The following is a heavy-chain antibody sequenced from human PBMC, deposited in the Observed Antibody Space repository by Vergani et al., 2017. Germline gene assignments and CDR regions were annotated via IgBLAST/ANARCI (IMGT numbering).Heavy chain of an antibody. D-gene: IGHD1-1*01. CDR1: GFTVSSNY. CDR2: IYSGGST. V-gene: IGHV3-66*01. Sequence: VQLVESGGGLVQPGGSLRLSCAASGFTVSSNYMSWVRQAPGKGLEWVSVIYSGGSTYYADSVKGRFTISRDNAKNSLYLQMNSLRAEDTAVYYCARSYRHHDAFDIWGQGTMVTVSS. J-gene: IGHJ3*02. CDR3: ARSYRHHDAFDI.